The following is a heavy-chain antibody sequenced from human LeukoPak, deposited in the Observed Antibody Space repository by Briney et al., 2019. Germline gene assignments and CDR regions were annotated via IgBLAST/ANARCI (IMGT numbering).Heavy chain of an antibody. CDR2: IKQDGSEK. V-gene: IGHV3-7*01. D-gene: IGHD6-13*01. J-gene: IGHJ4*01. CDR1: GFTFSSYW. CDR3: ARDGTAAGLYFDL. Sequence: GGSLRLSCAASGFTFSSYWMTWVRQAPGKGLEWVANIKQDGSEKSYVDSVKGRFIISRDNTKSSLYLQINSLRAEDTAVYYCARDGTAAGLYFDLWGQGTLVTVSS.